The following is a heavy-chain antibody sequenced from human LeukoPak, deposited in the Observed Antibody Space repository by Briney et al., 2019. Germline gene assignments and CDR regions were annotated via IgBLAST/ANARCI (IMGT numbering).Heavy chain of an antibody. CDR3: ASAPRSSGWYGGLFGY. CDR2: INPNSGGT. Sequence: ASVKISCKASGYTFTGYYMHWVRQAPGQGLEWMGWINPNSGGTNYAQKFQGRVTTTTDTSTSTAYMELRSLRSDDTAVYYCASAPRSSGWYGGLFGYWGQGTLVTVSS. D-gene: IGHD6-19*01. V-gene: IGHV1-2*02. CDR1: GYTFTGYY. J-gene: IGHJ4*02.